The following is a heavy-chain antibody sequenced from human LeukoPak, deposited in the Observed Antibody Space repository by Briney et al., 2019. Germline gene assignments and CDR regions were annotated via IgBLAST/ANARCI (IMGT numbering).Heavy chain of an antibody. D-gene: IGHD3-9*01. V-gene: IGHV4-61*01. CDR2: LYYSGST. J-gene: IGHJ6*04. CDR1: GGSVSSGSYY. CDR3: ARDIYDILTGSIYGMDV. Sequence: SETLSLTCTVSGGSVSSGSYYWSWIRQPPGKGLEWIGYLYYSGSTNYNPSLKSRVTISVDTSKNQFSLKLSSVTAADTAVYYCARDIYDILTGSIYGMDVWGKGTTVTVSS.